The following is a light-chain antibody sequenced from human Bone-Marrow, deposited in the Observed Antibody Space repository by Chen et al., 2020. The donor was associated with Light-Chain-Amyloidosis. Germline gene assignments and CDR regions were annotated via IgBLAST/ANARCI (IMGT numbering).Light chain of an antibody. CDR2: AAA. Sequence: EIVLTQSPGTLSLSPGERATLSCRASQSVSISYLAWYQQKPGQAPRLLIYAAASRATGIPDRFSGGGSGTDFTLTISRLEPEDFAVYYCQQYGSSGYTFGQGTRLEIK. V-gene: IGKV3-20*01. CDR1: QSVSISY. CDR3: QQYGSSGYT. J-gene: IGKJ2*01.